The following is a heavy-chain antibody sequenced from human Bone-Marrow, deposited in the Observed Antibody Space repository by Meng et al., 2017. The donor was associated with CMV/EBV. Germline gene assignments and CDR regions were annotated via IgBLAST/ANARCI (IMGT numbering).Heavy chain of an antibody. CDR2: IIPILGIA. V-gene: IGHV1-69*10. J-gene: IGHJ6*02. Sequence: TFSSYAISWVRQAPGQGLEWMGGIIPILGIANYAQKFQGRVTITADKSTSTAYMELSSLRSEDTAVYYCAGEEQSSMAYYYYYGMDVWGQGTTVTVSS. CDR1: TFSSYA. D-gene: IGHD1/OR15-1a*01. CDR3: AGEEQSSMAYYYYYGMDV.